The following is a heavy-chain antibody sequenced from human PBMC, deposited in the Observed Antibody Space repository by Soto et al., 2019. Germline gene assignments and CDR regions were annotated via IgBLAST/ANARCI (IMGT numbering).Heavy chain of an antibody. CDR1: GFTFSNYA. V-gene: IGHV3-23*01. CDR3: AKDSRSGYSSGWPGFDY. CDR2: ISGSGDST. D-gene: IGHD6-19*01. J-gene: IGHJ4*02. Sequence: EVQLLESGGGLVQPGGSLRLSCAASGFTFSNYAMSWVRQAPGKGLEWVSAISGSGDSTYYADSVKGQFTISRDNSKNTLYLQMNRLRAEDTALYYCAKDSRSGYSSGWPGFDYWGQGTLVTVSS.